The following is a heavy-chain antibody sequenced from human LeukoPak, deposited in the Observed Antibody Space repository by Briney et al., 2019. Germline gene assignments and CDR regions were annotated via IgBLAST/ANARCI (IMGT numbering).Heavy chain of an antibody. CDR2: INPSGGST. CDR1: GYTFTNFG. J-gene: IGHJ6*02. V-gene: IGHV1-46*01. CDR3: ARDGVGAAAGPDDYGMDV. Sequence: ASVKVSCKASGYTFTNFGISWVRQAPGQGLEWMGLINPSGGSTSYAQKFQGRVTMTRDTSTSTVYMELSSLRSEDTAVYYCARDGVGAAAGPDDYGMDVWGQGTTVTVSS. D-gene: IGHD6-13*01.